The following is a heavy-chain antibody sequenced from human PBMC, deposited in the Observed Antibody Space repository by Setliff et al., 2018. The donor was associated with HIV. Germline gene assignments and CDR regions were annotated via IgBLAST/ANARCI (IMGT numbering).Heavy chain of an antibody. D-gene: IGHD3-22*01. J-gene: IGHJ4*02. V-gene: IGHV3-23*01. Sequence: GGSLRLSCAASGFTFSNYAMSWVRQAPGKGLEWVSGISGSGGSTYYADSVRGRFTISRDNSKNTLYLQMNSLRAEDTAVYYCAKDLVYYDSSGDLDYWGQGTLVTVSS. CDR1: GFTFSNYA. CDR3: AKDLVYYDSSGDLDY. CDR2: ISGSGGST.